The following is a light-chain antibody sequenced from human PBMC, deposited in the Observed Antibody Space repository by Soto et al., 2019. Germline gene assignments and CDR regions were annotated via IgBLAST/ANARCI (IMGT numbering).Light chain of an antibody. CDR3: QQDNHYSSYT. CDR2: KTS. J-gene: IGKJ2*01. CDR1: PSISNW. Sequence: DIQLPQSPSTLSASVGDRVTITCRASPSISNWLAWYQQKPGKAPKLLLYKTSNLHSGVPSRFSGSGSGTEFTLTSSSLQPEDFAAYDCQQDNHYSSYTFGRGTKLEIK. V-gene: IGKV1-5*03.